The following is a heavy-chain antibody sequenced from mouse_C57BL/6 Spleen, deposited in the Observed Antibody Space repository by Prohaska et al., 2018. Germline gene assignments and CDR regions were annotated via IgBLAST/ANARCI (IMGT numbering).Heavy chain of an antibody. CDR1: GYTFTDYE. V-gene: IGHV1-15*01. J-gene: IGHJ4*01. D-gene: IGHD1-1*01. CDR2: IDPETGGT. Sequence: GAELVRPGASVTLSCKASGYTFTDYEMHWVKQTPVHGLEWIGAIDPETGGTAYNQKFKGKAILTADKSSSTAYMELRSLTSEDSAVYYCTRWGITTVVANFLHYAMDYWGQGTSVTVSS. CDR3: TRWGITTVVANFLHYAMDY.